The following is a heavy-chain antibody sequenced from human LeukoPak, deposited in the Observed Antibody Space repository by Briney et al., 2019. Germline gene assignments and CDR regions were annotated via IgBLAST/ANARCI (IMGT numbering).Heavy chain of an antibody. V-gene: IGHV3-7*05. Sequence: GGSLRLSCAASGFTFSNNYMSWVRQAPGKGLEWVGYINKDGSVPHYVDSVKGRFTISRDNAKNSLYLQMNRLRAEDTAVYYCAGYVAGLDFWGQGTPVTVSS. CDR2: INKDGSVP. J-gene: IGHJ4*02. D-gene: IGHD6-13*01. CDR1: GFTFSNNY. CDR3: AGYVAGLDF.